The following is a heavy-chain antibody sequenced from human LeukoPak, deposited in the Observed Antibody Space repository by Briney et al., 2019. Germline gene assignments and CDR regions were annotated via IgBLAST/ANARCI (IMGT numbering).Heavy chain of an antibody. CDR1: GYSISSAYY. D-gene: IGHD4-17*01. CDR3: AREAPVTTYYYYMDV. Sequence: ETLSLTCSVSGYSISSAYYWGWIRLPPGKGLEWVSGISGSGGSTYYADSVKGRFTISRDNSKNTLYLQMNSLRAEDTAVYYCAREAPVTTYYYYMDVWGKGTTVTVSS. J-gene: IGHJ6*03. CDR2: ISGSGGST. V-gene: IGHV3-23*01.